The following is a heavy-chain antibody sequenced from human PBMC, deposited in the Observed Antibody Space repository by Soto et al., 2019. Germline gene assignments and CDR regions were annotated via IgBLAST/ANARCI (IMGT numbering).Heavy chain of an antibody. CDR3: AKDPVPQLLPSWWFDP. V-gene: IGHV3-23*01. Sequence: EVQLLESGGGLVQPGGSLRLSCAASGFAFGAYAMTLVRQAPGKVLEWVSAISGAGGNTYYADSVKGRFTVSRDNSKKMLYLEMNSLRVEDTAIYYCAKDPVPQLLPSWWFDPWGQGTRVTVSS. D-gene: IGHD2-2*01. J-gene: IGHJ5*02. CDR1: GFAFGAYA. CDR2: ISGAGGNT.